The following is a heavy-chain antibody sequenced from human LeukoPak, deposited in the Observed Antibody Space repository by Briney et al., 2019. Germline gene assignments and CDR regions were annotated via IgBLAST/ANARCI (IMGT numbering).Heavy chain of an antibody. CDR1: GYTFTSYY. V-gene: IGHV1-2*02. J-gene: IGHJ4*02. Sequence: ASVKVSCKASGYTFTSYYMHWVRQAPGQGLEWMGWINPNSGGTNYAQKFQGRVTMTRDTSISTAYMELSRLRSGDTAVYYCARSIAAAGNLPLDYWGQGTLVTVSS. CDR3: ARSIAAAGNLPLDY. D-gene: IGHD6-13*01. CDR2: INPNSGGT.